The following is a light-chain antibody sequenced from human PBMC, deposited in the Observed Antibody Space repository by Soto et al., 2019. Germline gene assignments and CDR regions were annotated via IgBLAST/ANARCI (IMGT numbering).Light chain of an antibody. CDR1: QSVGTN. CDR3: LQYNNWPRT. CDR2: SAS. Sequence: ETVMTQSPATLSVSPGERATLSCSASQSVGTNLAWYQQKPGQPPRLLIYSASTRATGIPVSFSGSGSGTEFTLTISTLQSGDFALYYCLQYNNWPRTFGQGTKV. J-gene: IGKJ1*01. V-gene: IGKV3-15*01.